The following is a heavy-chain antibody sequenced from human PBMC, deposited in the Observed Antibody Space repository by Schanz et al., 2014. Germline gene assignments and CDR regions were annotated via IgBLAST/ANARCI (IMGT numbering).Heavy chain of an antibody. CDR2: IVGGGGRT. V-gene: IGHV3-23*01. D-gene: IGHD3-3*01. J-gene: IGHJ6*03. CDR3: TTVERITIFEVVPYYYYYMDV. CDR1: GFSFSSYT. Sequence: EVQLLESGGGLVQPGESLRLSCAASGFSFSSYTMSWVRQAPGKGLEWVSSIVGGGGRTYYADSVKGRFTISRDNSKNTLYLQMNSLKTEDTAVYYCTTVERITIFEVVPYYYYYMDVWGKGTTVTVSS.